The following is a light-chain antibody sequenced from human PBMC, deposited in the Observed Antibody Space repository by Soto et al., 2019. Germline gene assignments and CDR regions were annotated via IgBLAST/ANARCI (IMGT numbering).Light chain of an antibody. CDR3: QSYDITLSGSRV. Sequence: QSVLTQPPSVSGAPGQRVTISCTGSSSNIGAGYNVHWYQQLPGAAPKLLIYDNTDRPLGVPDRFSGSKSGTSASLAITGLQAEDEAYYYCQSYDITLSGSRVFGGGTKVTVL. V-gene: IGLV1-40*01. J-gene: IGLJ3*02. CDR1: SSNIGAGYN. CDR2: DNT.